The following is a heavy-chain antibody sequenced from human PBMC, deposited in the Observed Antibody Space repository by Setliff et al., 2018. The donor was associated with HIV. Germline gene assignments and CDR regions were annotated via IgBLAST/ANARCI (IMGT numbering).Heavy chain of an antibody. D-gene: IGHD3-16*01. Sequence: SETLSLTCAVYGGSFSSYYWIWIRQPPGKGLEWIGHIYTSGSTNYNPSLKSRVTISVDTSKNQFSLKLSSVTAFDTAVYYCAKTVVGDSYALPNDAFDIWGQGTMVTVSS. CDR1: GGSFSSYY. J-gene: IGHJ3*02. V-gene: IGHV4-4*08. CDR2: IYTSGST. CDR3: AKTVVGDSYALPNDAFDI.